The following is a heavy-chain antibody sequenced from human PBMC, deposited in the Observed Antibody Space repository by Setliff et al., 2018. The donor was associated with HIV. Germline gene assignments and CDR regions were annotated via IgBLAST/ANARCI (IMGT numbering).Heavy chain of an antibody. D-gene: IGHD3-16*01. CDR2: INPGGGTI. J-gene: IGHJ6*01. CDR1: GYTFTSYY. CDR3: ARGWGGQDSNYYGMDV. Sequence: ASVKVSCKASGYTFTSYYMHWVRQAPGQGLEWMGVINPGGGTIRYEQKFQGRVTMTRDTSTSTVYMELSSLRSEDTAMYYCARGWGGQDSNYYGMDVWG. V-gene: IGHV1-46*01.